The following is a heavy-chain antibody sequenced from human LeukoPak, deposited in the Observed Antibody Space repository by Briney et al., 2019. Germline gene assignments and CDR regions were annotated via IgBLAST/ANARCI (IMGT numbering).Heavy chain of an antibody. J-gene: IGHJ4*02. CDR1: GFTFSDYW. V-gene: IGHV3-15*01. D-gene: IGHD2-21*01. Sequence: GGSLRLSCAASGFTFSDYWMSWVRQAPGKGLEWVGRIRSKIDGGATDYAAPVNGRFTISRDDSKNTLYLQINSLKIEDTAMYYCYTSITDYWGQGTLVTVSS. CDR2: IRSKIDGGAT. CDR3: YTSITDY.